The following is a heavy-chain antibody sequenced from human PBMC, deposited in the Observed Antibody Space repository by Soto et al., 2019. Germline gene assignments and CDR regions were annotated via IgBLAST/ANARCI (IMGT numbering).Heavy chain of an antibody. CDR1: GFTFSSYA. D-gene: IGHD1-26*01. CDR3: AKAPKGRGYYYYMDV. V-gene: IGHV3-23*01. CDR2: ISGSGGST. Sequence: GGSLRLSCAASGFTFSSYAMSWVRQAPGKGLEWVSAISGSGGSTYYADSVKGRFTISRDNAKNTLYLQMNSLRAEDTALYYCAKAPKGRGYYYYMDVWGKGTTVTVSS. J-gene: IGHJ6*03.